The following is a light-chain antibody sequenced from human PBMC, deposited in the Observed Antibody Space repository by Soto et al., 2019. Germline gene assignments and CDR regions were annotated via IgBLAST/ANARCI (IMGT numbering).Light chain of an antibody. CDR2: DAS. CDR1: QSVRSSY. J-gene: IGKJ5*01. Sequence: EIVLTQSPDTLYFSQVESSTLSFRASQSVRSSYLAWYQQKPGQAPRLLIYDASNRATGIPARFSGSGSGTDFTLTISSLEPEDFAVYYCQQRSNWPPTFGQGTRLEIK. CDR3: QQRSNWPPT. V-gene: IGKV3-11*01.